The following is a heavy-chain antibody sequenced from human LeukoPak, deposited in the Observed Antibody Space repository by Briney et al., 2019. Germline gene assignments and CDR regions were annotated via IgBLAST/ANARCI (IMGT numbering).Heavy chain of an antibody. V-gene: IGHV4-31*03. Sequence: SQTLSVTCSVSGGSISSEGLYWSWIRQHPGKGLEWIAYIYHSGRTYYNPSLKSRLTISVDTSKNQFSMSLKSVTAADTAVYYCPRVVTSSLYFFDYWGQGTLVSVSS. CDR3: PRVVTSSLYFFDY. J-gene: IGHJ4*02. CDR1: GGSISSEGLY. CDR2: IYHSGRT. D-gene: IGHD2-21*02.